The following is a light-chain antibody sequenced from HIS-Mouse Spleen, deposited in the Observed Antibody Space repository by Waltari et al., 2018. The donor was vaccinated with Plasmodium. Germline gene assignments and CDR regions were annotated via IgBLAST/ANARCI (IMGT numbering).Light chain of an antibody. CDR1: NLGAKY. J-gene: IGLJ2*01. CDR2: QDT. V-gene: IGLV3-1*01. Sequence: SYELTQPPSVSVSPGQTASITCPGANLGAKYACWYQQKPGQSPVLVIYQDTKRPSGIPERFSGSNSGNTATLTISGTQAMDEADYYCQAWDSSTVVFGGGTELTVL. CDR3: QAWDSSTVV.